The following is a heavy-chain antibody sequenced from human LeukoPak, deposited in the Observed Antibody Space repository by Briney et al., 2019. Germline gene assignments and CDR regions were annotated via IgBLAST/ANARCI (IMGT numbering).Heavy chain of an antibody. CDR2: IYYRGST. CDR1: GGSISSSPYY. D-gene: IGHD2-2*01. CDR3: ARHYLSDGILSTFDP. V-gene: IGHV4-39*01. J-gene: IGHJ5*02. Sequence: PSETLPLTCTVSGGSISSSPYYWGWIRQPPGKGLEWIGTIYYRGSTYSNPSLNSRVTISLDTYKNQFSLRLRSVTAADTALYYCARHYLSDGILSTFDPWGQGTLVTVSS.